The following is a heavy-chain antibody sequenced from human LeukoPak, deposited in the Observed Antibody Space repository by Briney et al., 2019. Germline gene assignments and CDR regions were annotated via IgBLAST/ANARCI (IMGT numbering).Heavy chain of an antibody. CDR2: INPNSGGT. J-gene: IGHJ4*02. CDR3: GIDSSSWYTLDY. Sequence: ASVKVSCKASGYTFTGYYMHWVRQAPGQGLEWMGWINPNSGGTNYAQKFQGRVTMTSDTSISTAYMELSRLRSDDTAVYYCGIDSSSWYTLDYWGQGTLVTVSS. D-gene: IGHD6-13*01. CDR1: GYTFTGYY. V-gene: IGHV1-2*02.